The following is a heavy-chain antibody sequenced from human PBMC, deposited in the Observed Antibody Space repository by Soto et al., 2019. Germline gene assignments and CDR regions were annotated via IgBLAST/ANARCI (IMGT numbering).Heavy chain of an antibody. CDR3: AKDRSTIFGVVTYYFDY. CDR2: LTYDGSHN. V-gene: IGHV3-30*18. J-gene: IGHJ4*02. CDR1: GFTFSSYA. Sequence: QVQLVESGGGVVQPGRSLRLSCAASGFTFSSYAMHWVRQTADKGLEWVAFLTYDGSHNYYADSVKGRFTISRDNSKNTLYLQMNSLRVEDTAVYYCAKDRSTIFGVVTYYFDYWGQGTLVTVSS. D-gene: IGHD3-3*01.